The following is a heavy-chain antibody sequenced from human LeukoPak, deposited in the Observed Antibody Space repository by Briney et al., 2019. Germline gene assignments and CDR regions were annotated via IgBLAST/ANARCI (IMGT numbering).Heavy chain of an antibody. Sequence: ASVKVSCKASGGTFSSYAISWVRQAPGQGLEWMGRIIPILGIANYAQKFQGRVTITADKSTSTAYMELSSLRSEDTAVYYCASRLTYGSGSPHDYWGQGTLVTVSS. V-gene: IGHV1-69*04. CDR2: IIPILGIA. D-gene: IGHD3-10*01. CDR1: GGTFSSYA. CDR3: ASRLTYGSGSPHDY. J-gene: IGHJ4*02.